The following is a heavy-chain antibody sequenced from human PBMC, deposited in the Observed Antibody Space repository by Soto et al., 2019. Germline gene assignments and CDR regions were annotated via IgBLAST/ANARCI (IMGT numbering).Heavy chain of an antibody. V-gene: IGHV4-59*01. CDR2: IYYSGST. CDR1: VGSISSYY. D-gene: IGHD1-20*01. Sequence: QVQLQESGPGLVKPSEPLSLTCTVSVGSISSYYWSWIRQPPGKGLEWIGYIYYSGSTNYNPSLKSRVTISVDTSKKQFSLKLSSVTAADTAVYYCASSANWNLFDYWGQGTLVTFSS. CDR3: ASSANWNLFDY. J-gene: IGHJ4*02.